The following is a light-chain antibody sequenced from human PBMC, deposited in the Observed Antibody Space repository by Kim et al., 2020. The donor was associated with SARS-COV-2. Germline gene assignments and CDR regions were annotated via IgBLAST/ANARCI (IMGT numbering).Light chain of an antibody. V-gene: IGKV3-11*01. CDR2: DAA. J-gene: IGKJ2*01. Sequence: LSPGERATLSCRASQSVSGCLVWYQQKPGREPRLLIYDAANRGAGSTARCSGGGAGADFTLTISSLEPEDFAVEYYQQRSNRPPSTFGQGTKLEI. CDR1: QSVSGC. CDR3: QQRSNRPPST.